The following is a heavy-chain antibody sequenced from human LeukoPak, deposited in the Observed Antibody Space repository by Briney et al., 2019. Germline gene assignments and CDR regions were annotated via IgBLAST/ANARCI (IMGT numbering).Heavy chain of an antibody. CDR3: ARDRYSTIFGG. CDR1: GFTFSSYA. CDR2: ISGSGGST. V-gene: IGHV3-23*01. Sequence: GGSLRLSCAASGFTFSSYAMSWVRQAPGKGLEWVSAISGSGGSTYYAGSVKGRFTISRDNSKNTLYLQMNSLRAEDTAVYYCARDRYSTIFGGWGQGTLVTVSS. D-gene: IGHD3-3*01. J-gene: IGHJ4*02.